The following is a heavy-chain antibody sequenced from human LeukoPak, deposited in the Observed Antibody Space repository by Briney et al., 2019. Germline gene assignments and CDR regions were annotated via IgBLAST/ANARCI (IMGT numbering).Heavy chain of an antibody. Sequence: GSLRLSCAASGFTLSSYAMSWVRQSPTRGLEWVANIKQDGSERYYVDSVKGRFTISRDNAKNSLSLQMNNLRVEDTAVYYCARAGSHWHYVYWGQGTVVTVSS. CDR3: ARAGSHWHYVY. CDR2: IKQDGSER. CDR1: GFTLSSYA. D-gene: IGHD3-10*01. V-gene: IGHV3-7*01. J-gene: IGHJ4*02.